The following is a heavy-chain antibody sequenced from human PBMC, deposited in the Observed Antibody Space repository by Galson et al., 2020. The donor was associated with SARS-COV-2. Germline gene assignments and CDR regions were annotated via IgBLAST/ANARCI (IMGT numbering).Heavy chain of an antibody. J-gene: IGHJ5*02. Sequence: ASVKVSCKASGYTFTSYGISWVRQAPGQGLEWMGWISAYNGNTNYAQKLQGRVTMTTDTSTSTAYMELRSLRSDDTAVYYCARDFIGSSWYGLDPWGQGTLVTVSS. CDR1: GYTFTSYG. D-gene: IGHD6-13*01. CDR2: ISAYNGNT. CDR3: ARDFIGSSWYGLDP. V-gene: IGHV1-18*01.